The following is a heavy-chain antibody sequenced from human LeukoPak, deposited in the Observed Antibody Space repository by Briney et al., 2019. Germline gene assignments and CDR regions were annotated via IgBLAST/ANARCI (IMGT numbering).Heavy chain of an antibody. V-gene: IGHV3-21*01. D-gene: IGHD2-2*01. Sequence: PGGSLRLFCAASGFTLSNYDMNWVRQAPGKGLEWVSSISTSSRYIYYKDSVRGRFTISRDDAKNSLYLEMNSLGAEDTAVYYCARADCSSSTCYLRRSWFDPWGQGTLVTVSS. CDR1: GFTLSNYD. J-gene: IGHJ5*02. CDR3: ARADCSSSTCYLRRSWFDP. CDR2: ISTSSRYI.